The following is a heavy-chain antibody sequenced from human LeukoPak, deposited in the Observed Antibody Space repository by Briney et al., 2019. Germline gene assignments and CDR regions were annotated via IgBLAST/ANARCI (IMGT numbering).Heavy chain of an antibody. Sequence: SETLSLTCTVSGGSISSGGYYWSWIRQHPGKGLEWIGYIYYSGSTYYNPSLKSRVTISVDTSKNQFSLKLSSVTAADTAVYYCARGSARIAEDYFDYWGQGNLVTVSS. J-gene: IGHJ4*02. D-gene: IGHD6-13*01. CDR2: IYYSGST. CDR1: GGSISSGGYY. CDR3: ARGSARIAEDYFDY. V-gene: IGHV4-31*03.